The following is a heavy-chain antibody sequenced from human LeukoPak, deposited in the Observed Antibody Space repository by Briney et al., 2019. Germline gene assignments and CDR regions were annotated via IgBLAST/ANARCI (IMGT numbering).Heavy chain of an antibody. Sequence: PSETLSLTCTVSGGSISSSSYYWGWIRQPPGKGLEWVGYMYFGERTNYNPSLKSRATISIDTSKKQFSLKLKSVTAADTAVYYCARIPGDRPDDWGQGTLVTVS. J-gene: IGHJ4*02. CDR2: MYFGERT. CDR3: ARIPGDRPDD. V-gene: IGHV4-39*07. CDR1: GGSISSSSYY. D-gene: IGHD7-27*01.